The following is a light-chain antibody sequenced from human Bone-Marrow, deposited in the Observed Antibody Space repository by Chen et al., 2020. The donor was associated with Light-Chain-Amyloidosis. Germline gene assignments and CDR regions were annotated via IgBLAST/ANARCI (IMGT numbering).Light chain of an antibody. CDR2: LGS. Sequence: IVMTQSPLYLPVTPGEPASISCRSSESLLQRNGFNSVEWYLQKPGQSPQLLIYLGSTRASGVPDRFSGSGSGTDFTLKISRVEAGDVGVYYCMQGQQIPFTFGQGTKLDIK. J-gene: IGKJ2*01. V-gene: IGKV2-28*01. CDR3: MQGQQIPFT. CDR1: ESLLQRNGFNS.